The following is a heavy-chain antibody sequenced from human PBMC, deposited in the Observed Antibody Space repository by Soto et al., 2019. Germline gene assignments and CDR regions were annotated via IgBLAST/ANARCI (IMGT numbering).Heavy chain of an antibody. D-gene: IGHD3-9*01. V-gene: IGHV4-59*12. Sequence: PSETLSLTCTVSGDSISPYYWSWIRQPPGRGLEWIGYIYYSGTTNYNPSLKSRVTISLDKSKNQFSLNLNSVTAADTAMYYCTRALLKSLDYWGQGTLVTVSS. CDR3: TRALLKSLDY. CDR1: GDSISPYY. J-gene: IGHJ4*02. CDR2: IYYSGTT.